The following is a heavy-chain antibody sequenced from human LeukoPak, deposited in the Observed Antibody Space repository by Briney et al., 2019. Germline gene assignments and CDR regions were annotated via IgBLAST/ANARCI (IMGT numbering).Heavy chain of an antibody. V-gene: IGHV4-59*08. CDR3: ARHLDYYGSGSYEY. CDR2: ISYSGST. Sequence: PSETLSLTCAVSGGSISPYHWTWIRQPPGKGLEWIGYISYSGSTNYNPSFKSRVTISIDTSKSQFSLKLSSVTAADTAVYYCARHLDYYGSGSYEYWGQGTLVTVSS. D-gene: IGHD3-10*01. J-gene: IGHJ4*02. CDR1: GGSISPYH.